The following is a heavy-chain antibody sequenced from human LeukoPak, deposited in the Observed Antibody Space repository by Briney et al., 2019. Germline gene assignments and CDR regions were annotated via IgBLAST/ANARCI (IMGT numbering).Heavy chain of an antibody. CDR3: AREHSGYDF. V-gene: IGHV1-46*01. D-gene: IGHD5-12*01. CDR1: GYTFTNYY. CDR2: ISPSGGST. Sequence: ASVKVSCKASGYTFTNYYMHWVRQAPGQGLEWMGIISPSGGSTNYAQKFQGRVTMTRDTSTSTVYMELSSLRSEDTAVYYCAREHSGYDFWGQGTLLTVSS. J-gene: IGHJ4*02.